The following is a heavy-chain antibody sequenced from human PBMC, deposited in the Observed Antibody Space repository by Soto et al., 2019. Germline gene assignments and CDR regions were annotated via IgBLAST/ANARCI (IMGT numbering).Heavy chain of an antibody. CDR3: ARGCSDSSGYYYEPRAFDI. CDR1: GFTFSSYG. V-gene: IGHV3-33*01. CDR2: IWYDGSNK. J-gene: IGHJ3*02. D-gene: IGHD3-22*01. Sequence: PGVSLRLSCAASGFTFSSYGMHWFRQAPGKGLEWVAVIWYDGSNKYYADSVKGRFTISRDNSKNTLYLQMNSLRAEDTAVYYCARGCSDSSGYYYEPRAFDIWGQGTMVTVS.